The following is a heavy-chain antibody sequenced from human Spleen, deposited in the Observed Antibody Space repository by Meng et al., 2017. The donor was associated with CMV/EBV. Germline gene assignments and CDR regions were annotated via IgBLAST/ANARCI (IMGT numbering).Heavy chain of an antibody. Sequence: IGWVRQLPGRGLEWVAIIFPGNSKTRYSPSFQGQVTISADKSINTAYLQWDSLKASDSAMYYCARSSGQYSSSWYPYIETNEKNWFDPWGQGTLVTVSS. CDR2: IFPGNSKT. D-gene: IGHD6-13*01. J-gene: IGHJ5*02. CDR3: ARSSGQYSSSWYPYIETNEKNWFDP. V-gene: IGHV5-51*01.